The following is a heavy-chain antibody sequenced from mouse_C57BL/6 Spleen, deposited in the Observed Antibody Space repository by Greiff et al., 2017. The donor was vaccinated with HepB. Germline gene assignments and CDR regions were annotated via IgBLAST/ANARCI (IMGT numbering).Heavy chain of an antibody. D-gene: IGHD2-4*01. CDR1: GFSLTSYG. CDR3: AIRIYYESQGAMDY. Sequence: QVQLKESGPGLVAPSQSLSITCTVSGFSLTSYGVDWVRQSPGKGLEWLGVIWGVGSTNYNSALKSRLSISKDNSKSQVVLKMNSLQTDDTAMYYWAIRIYYESQGAMDYWGQGTSVTVSS. J-gene: IGHJ4*01. V-gene: IGHV2-6*01. CDR2: IWGVGST.